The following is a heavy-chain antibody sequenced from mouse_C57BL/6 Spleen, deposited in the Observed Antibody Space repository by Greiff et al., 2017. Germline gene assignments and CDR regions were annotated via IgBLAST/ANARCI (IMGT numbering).Heavy chain of an antibody. J-gene: IGHJ3*01. D-gene: IGHD2-4*01. CDR1: GYTFTNYW. CDR3: ARGGDYAWFAY. Sequence: QVQLQQSGAELVRPGTSVKMSCKASGYTFTNYWIGWAKQRPGHGLEWIGDIYPGGGYTNYNEKFKGKATLTADKSSSPAYMQFSSLTSEDSAIYYCARGGDYAWFAYWGQGTLVTVSA. V-gene: IGHV1-63*01. CDR2: IYPGGGYT.